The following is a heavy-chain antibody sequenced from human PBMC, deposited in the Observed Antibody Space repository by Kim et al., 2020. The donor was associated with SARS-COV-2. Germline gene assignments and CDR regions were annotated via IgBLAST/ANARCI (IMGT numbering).Heavy chain of an antibody. V-gene: IGHV3-23*01. CDR2: LTGGGDNS. D-gene: IGHD3-10*01. Sequence: GGSLRLSCAASGLTSTNYAMSRVRQAPGKGLEWVSTLTGGGDNSYYADSVKGRFTISRDNSKNSVYLQMNSLRAEDTAVYYCASTGFGEQDVWGQGTTVTVSS. J-gene: IGHJ6*02. CDR3: ASTGFGEQDV. CDR1: GLTSTNYA.